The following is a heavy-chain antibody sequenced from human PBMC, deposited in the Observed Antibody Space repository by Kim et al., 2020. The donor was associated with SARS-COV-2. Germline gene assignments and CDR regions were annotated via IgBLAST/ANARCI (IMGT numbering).Heavy chain of an antibody. Sequence: GTTDYAAPVNGRFTISRDDSKNTLYLQMNSLKTEDTAVYYCTSDFHTFDYWGQGTLVTVSS. V-gene: IGHV3-15*01. CDR3: TSDFHTFDY. D-gene: IGHD2-21*02. CDR2: GTT. J-gene: IGHJ4*02.